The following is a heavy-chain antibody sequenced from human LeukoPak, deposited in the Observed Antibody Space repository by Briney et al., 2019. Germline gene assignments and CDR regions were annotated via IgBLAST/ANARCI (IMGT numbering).Heavy chain of an antibody. CDR1: GGSFSGYY. Sequence: PSETLSLTCAVYGGSFSGYYWSWIRQPPGKGLEWIGEINHSGSTNYNPSLKSRVTISVDTSKNQFSLKLSSVTAADTAVYYCAIRGRPTYYYDSSGYYPYWGQGTLVTVSS. CDR3: AIRGRPTYYYDSSGYYPY. CDR2: INHSGST. V-gene: IGHV4-34*01. J-gene: IGHJ4*02. D-gene: IGHD3-22*01.